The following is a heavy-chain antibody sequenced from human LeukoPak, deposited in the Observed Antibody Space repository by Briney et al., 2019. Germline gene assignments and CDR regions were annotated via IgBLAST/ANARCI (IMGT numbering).Heavy chain of an antibody. V-gene: IGHV3-7*01. CDR2: IKEDGSQK. D-gene: IGHD2-2*01. CDR1: GFTFSSYW. Sequence: GGSLRLSCAASGFTFSSYWMSWVRQAPGKGLEWVANIKEDGSQKYYVDSVRGRFTISRDNAKNSVFLQMNTLGAEDRVVYYCGRDSRFFSSPNGRGDAFDLGGKGTMVTVTS. CDR3: GRDSRFFSSPNGRGDAFDL. J-gene: IGHJ3*01.